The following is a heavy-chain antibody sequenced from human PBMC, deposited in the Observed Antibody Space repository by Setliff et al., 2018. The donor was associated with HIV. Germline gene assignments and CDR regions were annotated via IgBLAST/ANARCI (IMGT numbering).Heavy chain of an antibody. CDR3: ARGGFNHAFDI. D-gene: IGHD2-15*01. Sequence: GGSLRLSCSASGFLFNRYSLNWVRQVPGRGPEWVASISNSSRYYWVKARYGDSVRGRFTISGDYAKNSVYLQMGSLSADDTAVYYCARGGFNHAFDIWGQGTMVTVSS. CDR2: ISNSSRYY. CDR1: GFLFNRYS. V-gene: IGHV3-21*01. J-gene: IGHJ3*02.